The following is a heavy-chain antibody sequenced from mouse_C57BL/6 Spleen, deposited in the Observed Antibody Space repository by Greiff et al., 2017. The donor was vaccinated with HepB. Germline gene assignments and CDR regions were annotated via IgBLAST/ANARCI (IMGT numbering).Heavy chain of an antibody. V-gene: IGHV1-55*01. CDR2: IYRGSGST. CDR1: GYTFTSYW. D-gene: IGHD2-4*01. CDR3: AIYDYGGNYFDY. Sequence: QVQLQQPGAELVKPGASVKMSCKASGYTFTSYWITWVKQRPGQGLEWIGDIYRGSGSTNYNEKFKSKATLTVDTSSSTAYMQLSSLTSEDSAVYYCAIYDYGGNYFDYWGQGTTLTVSS. J-gene: IGHJ2*01.